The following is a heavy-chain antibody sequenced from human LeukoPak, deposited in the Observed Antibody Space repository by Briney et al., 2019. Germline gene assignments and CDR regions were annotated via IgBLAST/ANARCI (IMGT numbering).Heavy chain of an antibody. J-gene: IGHJ4*02. D-gene: IGHD2-15*01. CDR2: IYTSGST. V-gene: IGHV4-4*09. CDR1: GGSISSYY. Sequence: SETLSLTCTVSGGSISSYYWSWIRQPPGKGLEWIGYIYTSGSTNYNPSLKSRVTISVDTSKNQFSLKLSSVTAADTAVYYCARGSWGGVVAATTYIDYWGQGTLVTVSS. CDR3: ARGSWGGVVAATTYIDY.